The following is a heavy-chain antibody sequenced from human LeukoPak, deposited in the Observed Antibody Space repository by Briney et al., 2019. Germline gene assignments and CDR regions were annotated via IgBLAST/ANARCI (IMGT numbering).Heavy chain of an antibody. D-gene: IGHD3-10*01. CDR2: INPNSGGT. CDR3: ARVLRQRNYDGFDY. V-gene: IGHV1-2*02. J-gene: IGHJ4*02. CDR1: GYTFTSYG. Sequence: ASVKVSCKASGYTFTSYGISWVRQAPGQGLEWMGWINPNSGGTNYAQKFQGRVTMTRDTSISTAYMELSRLRSDDTAVYYCARVLRQRNYDGFDYWGQGTLVTVSS.